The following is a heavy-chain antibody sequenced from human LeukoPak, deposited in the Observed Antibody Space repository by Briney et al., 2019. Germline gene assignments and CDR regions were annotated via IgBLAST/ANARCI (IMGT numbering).Heavy chain of an antibody. CDR2: IRYDGSYE. J-gene: IGHJ5*02. Sequence: GGSLRLSCAASGFTFSSYGMHWVRQSPGKGLEWVAFIRYDGSYEYYADSVKGRFTISRDNSKNTLYLQMNSLRAEDTAVYYCAKRSCSSTDCYGGYNWFDPWGQGTLVTVSS. D-gene: IGHD2-2*01. CDR1: GFTFSSYG. CDR3: AKRSCSSTDCYGGYNWFDP. V-gene: IGHV3-30*02.